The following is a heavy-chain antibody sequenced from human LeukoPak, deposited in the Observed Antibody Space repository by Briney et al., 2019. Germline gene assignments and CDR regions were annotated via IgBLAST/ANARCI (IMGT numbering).Heavy chain of an antibody. Sequence: GGSLRLSCAASGFTFSSYGMHWVRQAPGKGLEWVAFIRYDGSNKYYADSVKGRFTISRDNSKNTLYLQMNSLRAEDTAVYYCAKGVRIAARRHDAFDIWGQGTMVTVSS. V-gene: IGHV3-30*02. D-gene: IGHD6-6*01. CDR1: GFTFSSYG. CDR2: IRYDGSNK. J-gene: IGHJ3*02. CDR3: AKGVRIAARRHDAFDI.